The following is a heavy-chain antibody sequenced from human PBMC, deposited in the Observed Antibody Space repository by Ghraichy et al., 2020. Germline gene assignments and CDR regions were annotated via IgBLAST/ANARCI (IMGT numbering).Heavy chain of an antibody. CDR2: ISGSGGST. Sequence: GGSLRLSCAASGFTFSSYAMSWVRQAPGKGLEWVSAISGSGGSTYYADSVKGRFTISRDNSKNTLYLQMNSLRAEDTAVYYCAKALGPGGFQTGGAFDIWGQGTMVTVSS. D-gene: IGHD1-14*01. CDR1: GFTFSSYA. V-gene: IGHV3-23*01. CDR3: AKALGPGGFQTGGAFDI. J-gene: IGHJ3*02.